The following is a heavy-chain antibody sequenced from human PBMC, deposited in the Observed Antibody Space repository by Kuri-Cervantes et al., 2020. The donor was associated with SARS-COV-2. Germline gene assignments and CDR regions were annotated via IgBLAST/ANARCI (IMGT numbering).Heavy chain of an antibody. Sequence: GSLRLSCTVSGASISSSTYYWGWIRQSPGKGLEWLGSIYESGDTYYNPSLTSRVTISVDTSKNQFSLRLSSVTAADTAVYYCARHTRGYSYGYPEFDYWGQGTLVTVSS. D-gene: IGHD5-18*01. CDR1: GASISSSTYY. V-gene: IGHV4-39*01. CDR2: IYESGDT. CDR3: ARHTRGYSYGYPEFDY. J-gene: IGHJ4*02.